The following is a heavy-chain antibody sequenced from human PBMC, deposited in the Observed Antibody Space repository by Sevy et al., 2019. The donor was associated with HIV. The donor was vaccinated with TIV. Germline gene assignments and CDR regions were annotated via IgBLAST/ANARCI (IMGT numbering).Heavy chain of an antibody. CDR3: AREVATWHQGDY. CDR2: IWYDGSNK. V-gene: IGHV3-33*01. D-gene: IGHD5-12*01. J-gene: IGHJ4*02. CDR1: GFTFSSYG. Sequence: GGSLRLSCAASGFTFSSYGMHWVRQAPGKGLEWVAVIWYDGSNKYYADSVKGRFTISRDNSKNTLYLQMNSLRAEDTAVYYCAREVATWHQGDYWGQGTLVTVSS.